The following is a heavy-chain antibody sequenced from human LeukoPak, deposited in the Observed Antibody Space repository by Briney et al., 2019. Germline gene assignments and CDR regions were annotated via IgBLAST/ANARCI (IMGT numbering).Heavy chain of an antibody. Sequence: GGSLRLSCAASGFTFSSYAMSWVRQAPGKGLEWVSAISGRGGSTYYADSVKGRFTISRDNSKNTLYLQMNSLRAEDTAVYYCAKDPDSGSGGYYYYGMDVWGQGTTVTVSS. CDR3: AKDPDSGSGGYYYYGMDV. D-gene: IGHD6-6*01. CDR1: GFTFSSYA. CDR2: ISGRGGST. V-gene: IGHV3-23*01. J-gene: IGHJ6*02.